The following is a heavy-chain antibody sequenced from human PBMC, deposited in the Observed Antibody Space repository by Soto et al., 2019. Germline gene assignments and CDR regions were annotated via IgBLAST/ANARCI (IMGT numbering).Heavy chain of an antibody. D-gene: IGHD3-3*02. V-gene: IGHV4-39*01. CDR2: IYYSGST. CDR1: GGSISSSSYY. CDR3: ARHVRGLAYYFDY. J-gene: IGHJ4*02. Sequence: QLQLQESGPGLVKPSETLSLTCTVSGGSISSSSYYWGWIRQPPGKGLEWIGSIYYSGSTYYNPSLKRRVTISVDTSKNQFSLKLSSVTAADTAVYYCARHVRGLAYYFDYWGQGTLVTVSS.